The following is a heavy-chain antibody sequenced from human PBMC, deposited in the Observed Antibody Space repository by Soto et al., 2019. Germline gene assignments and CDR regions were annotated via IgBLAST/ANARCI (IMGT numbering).Heavy chain of an antibody. CDR2: IKGDGSRT. D-gene: IGHD3-16*01. CDR1: GFTFSDYW. V-gene: IGHV3-74*01. J-gene: IGHJ4*02. CDR3: GRGGYHAYYVDY. Sequence: EVQLVESGGGLVQPGGSLRVSCAASGFTFSDYWMHWVRQAPGKGLVWVSRIKGDGSRTDFADSVRGRFTISRDNAANKVYRQMSSLRAEDAAVYFCGRGGYHAYYVDYWGQGTLVTVSS.